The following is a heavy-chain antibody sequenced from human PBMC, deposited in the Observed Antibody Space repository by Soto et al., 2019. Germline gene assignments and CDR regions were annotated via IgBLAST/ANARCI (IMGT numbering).Heavy chain of an antibody. J-gene: IGHJ4*02. V-gene: IGHV1-69*01. CDR3: ARGGKVGATLREGFDY. D-gene: IGHD1-26*01. CDR1: GGTFSSYA. CDR2: IIPIFGTA. Sequence: QVQLVQSGAEVKKPGSSVKVSCKASGGTFSSYAISWVRQAPGQGLEWMGGIIPIFGTANYAQKFQVRITTTADESTSTAYMELSSLRSDDTAVDYCARGGKVGATLREGFDYWGQGTLVTVSS.